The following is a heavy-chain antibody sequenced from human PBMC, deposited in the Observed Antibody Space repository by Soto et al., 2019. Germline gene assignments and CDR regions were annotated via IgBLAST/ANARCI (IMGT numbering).Heavy chain of an antibody. CDR3: VHHVTGGSFDV. V-gene: IGHV2-5*02. CDR2: IYWDDDK. Sequence: QITLKESGPTVVKPTQTLTLTCTFSGFSLTTNGVGVGWIXXXXXXALEWLALIYWDDDKRYSPTLKSRLAITKDISKNQVVLTLTDVDPVDAATYFCVHHVTGGSFDVWGQGSRVTVSS. J-gene: IGHJ3*01. CDR1: GFSLTTNGVG. D-gene: IGHD4-4*01.